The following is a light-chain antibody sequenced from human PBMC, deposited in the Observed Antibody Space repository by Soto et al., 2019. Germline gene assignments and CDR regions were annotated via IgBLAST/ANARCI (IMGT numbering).Light chain of an antibody. Sequence: DGQITQSPSTLSASVGDTVIITCRASENIRGWLAWYQQKPGKAPKLLISDASRLQGGVPQRFSGRGSGTEFALTVNGLQPDDFATYYCQEYNSYGRAFGHGTKV. CDR3: QEYNSYGRA. CDR1: ENIRGW. V-gene: IGKV1-5*01. J-gene: IGKJ1*01. CDR2: DAS.